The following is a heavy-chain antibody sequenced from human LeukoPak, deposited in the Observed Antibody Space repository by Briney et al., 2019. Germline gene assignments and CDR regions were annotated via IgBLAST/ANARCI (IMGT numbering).Heavy chain of an antibody. D-gene: IGHD3-16*02. CDR1: GYTFTGYY. J-gene: IGHJ4*02. V-gene: IGHV1-2*06. CDR2: INPNSGGT. Sequence: GASVKVSCKASGYTFTGYYMHWVRQAPGQGLEWMGRINPNSGGTNYAQKFQGRVTMTRDTSISTAYMELSRLRSDDTAVYCCARDRDYVWGSYRRNPFDYWGQGTLVTVSS. CDR3: ARDRDYVWGSYRRNPFDY.